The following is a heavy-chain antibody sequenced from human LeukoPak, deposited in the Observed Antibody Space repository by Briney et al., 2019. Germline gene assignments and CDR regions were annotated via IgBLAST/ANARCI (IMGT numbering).Heavy chain of an antibody. CDR1: GFTFSSYG. CDR2: TRYDGSNK. V-gene: IGHV3-30*02. D-gene: IGHD6-19*01. Sequence: GGSLRLSCAASGFTFSSYGMHWVRQAPGKGLEWVAFTRYDGSNKYYTDSVKGRFTISRDNAKNSLYLQMNSLRGEDTAVYYCAGGGYSSGWYSSPDYWGQGTLVTVSS. CDR3: AGGGYSSGWYSSPDY. J-gene: IGHJ4*02.